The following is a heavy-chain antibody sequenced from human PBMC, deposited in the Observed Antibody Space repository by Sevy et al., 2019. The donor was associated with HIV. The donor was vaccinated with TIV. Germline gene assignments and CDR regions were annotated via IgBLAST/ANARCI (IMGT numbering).Heavy chain of an antibody. D-gene: IGHD3-10*02. V-gene: IGHV3-30-3*01. J-gene: IGHJ4*02. CDR3: ARDGGYSVNFLSSGY. CDR1: GFTFSSHA. Sequence: GGSLRLSCAASGFTFSSHAMHWVRQAPGKGPEWMAAISYDGSSKYYADSVKGQFTISRDDSKNTLYLQRSSLRAGDTAVYYCARDGGYSVNFLSSGYWGQGTLVTVSS. CDR2: ISYDGSSK.